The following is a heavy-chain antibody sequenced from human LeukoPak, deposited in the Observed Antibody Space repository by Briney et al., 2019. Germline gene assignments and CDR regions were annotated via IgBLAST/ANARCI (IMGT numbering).Heavy chain of an antibody. CDR1: GGTFSSYA. CDR2: ISGSGGST. V-gene: IGHV3-23*01. D-gene: IGHD3-10*01. CDR3: AKDPVWFGELSSIDY. J-gene: IGHJ4*02. Sequence: SCKASGGTFSSYAMSWVRQAPGKGLEWVSAISGSGGSTYYADSVKGRFTISRDNSKNTLYLQMNSLRAEDTAVYYCAKDPVWFGELSSIDYWGQGTLVTVSS.